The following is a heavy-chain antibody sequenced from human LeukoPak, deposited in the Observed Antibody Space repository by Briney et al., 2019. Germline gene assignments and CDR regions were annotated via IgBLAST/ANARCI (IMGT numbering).Heavy chain of an antibody. CDR1: GFTFSSYS. CDR2: ISSSSSYI. CDR3: ARDLGYPNWFDP. J-gene: IGHJ5*02. Sequence: GGSLRLSCAASGFTFSSYSMNWVRQAPGEGLEWVSSISSSSSYIYYADSVKGRFTITRDNAKTSLYQQMHSLRAEDTAVYYCARDLGYPNWFDPWGQGTLVTVSS. D-gene: IGHD5-18*01. V-gene: IGHV3-21*01.